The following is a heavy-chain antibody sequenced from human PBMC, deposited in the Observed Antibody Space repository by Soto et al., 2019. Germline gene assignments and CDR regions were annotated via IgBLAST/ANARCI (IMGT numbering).Heavy chain of an antibody. D-gene: IGHD3-3*01. J-gene: IGHJ4*02. CDR3: ARDFAYFDS. V-gene: IGHV4-61*01. Sequence: QVQLQESGPGLVKPSETLSLTCTVSGGSFKSGSYSWSWIRQPPGKGQEWIGYVYHTGRTSYNPSLKSRVSISMDTSKNQFSLNLDSVTAADTAVYFCARDFAYFDSWGQGTLVTVSS. CDR2: VYHTGRT. CDR1: GGSFKSGSYS.